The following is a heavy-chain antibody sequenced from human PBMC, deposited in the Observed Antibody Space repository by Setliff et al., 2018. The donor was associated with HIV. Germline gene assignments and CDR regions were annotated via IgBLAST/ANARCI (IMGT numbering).Heavy chain of an antibody. CDR2: NSGYGEET. D-gene: IGHD5-12*01. Sequence: GGSLRLSCVGSGFTFRTYAMGWVRQAPGKGLEWVSSNSGYGEETYYADSVKGRFSISRDNSKNTLYLQMNSLRVEDTAVYYCARDEALAGGIESWGQGTLVTVSS. CDR3: ARDEALAGGIES. J-gene: IGHJ4*02. V-gene: IGHV3-23*01. CDR1: GFTFRTYA.